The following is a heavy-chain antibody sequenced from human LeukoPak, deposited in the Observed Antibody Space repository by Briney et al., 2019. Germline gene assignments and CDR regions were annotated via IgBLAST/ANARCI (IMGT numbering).Heavy chain of an antibody. CDR1: GGSISSGGYY. CDR3: ARTSKQWLGGNWFDP. CDR2: IYYSGST. J-gene: IGHJ5*02. V-gene: IGHV4-31*03. D-gene: IGHD6-19*01. Sequence: SQTLSLTCTVSGGSISSGGYYWSWIRQHPGKGLERIGYIYYSGSTYYNPSLKSRVTISVDTSKNQFSLKLSSVTAADTAVYYCARTSKQWLGGNWFDPWGQGTLVTVSS.